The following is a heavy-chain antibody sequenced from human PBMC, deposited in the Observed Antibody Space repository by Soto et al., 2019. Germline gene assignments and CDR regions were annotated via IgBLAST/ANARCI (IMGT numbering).Heavy chain of an antibody. J-gene: IGHJ4*02. V-gene: IGHV3-64D*06. CDR3: VKDLRMESTTFDY. D-gene: IGHD1-1*01. Sequence: GGSLRLSCSASGFTFSSYAMHWVRQAPGKGLEYVSAISSNGGSTYYADSVKGRFTISRDNSKNTLYLQMSSLRAEDTAVYYCVKDLRMESTTFDYWGQGTLVTVSS. CDR1: GFTFSSYA. CDR2: ISSNGGST.